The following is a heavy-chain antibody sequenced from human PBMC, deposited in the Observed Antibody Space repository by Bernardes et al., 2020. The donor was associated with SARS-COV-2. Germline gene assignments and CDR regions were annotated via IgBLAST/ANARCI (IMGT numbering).Heavy chain of an antibody. D-gene: IGHD5-12*01. CDR2: IKSKTDGETT. J-gene: IGHJ4*02. CDR1: GFIFSNAW. Sequence: GGSLRLSCAASGFIFSNAWMSWVRQAPGKGLEWVGRIKSKTDGETTDYAAPVKGRFTISRDDSKNTLYLQMNSLKTEDTAVYYCTTGRWLYWGQGTLVTVSS. CDR3: TTGRWLY. V-gene: IGHV3-15*05.